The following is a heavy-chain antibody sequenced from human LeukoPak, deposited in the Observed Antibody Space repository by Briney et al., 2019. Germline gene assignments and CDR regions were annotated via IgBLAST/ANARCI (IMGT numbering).Heavy chain of an antibody. V-gene: IGHV3-48*02. CDR3: AKGISANGYNFERGADY. Sequence: PGGSLRLSCAASGFTFSHYNMNWVRQAPGKGLEWVAYISMSSDTIYYADSVKGRFTISRDNAENSLFLQMNSLRDEDTAVYYCAKGISANGYNFERGADYWGQGTQVTVST. D-gene: IGHD5-18*01. CDR2: ISMSSDTI. CDR1: GFTFSHYN. J-gene: IGHJ4*02.